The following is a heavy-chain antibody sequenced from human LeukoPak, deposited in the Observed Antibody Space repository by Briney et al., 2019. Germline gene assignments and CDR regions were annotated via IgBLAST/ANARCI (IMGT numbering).Heavy chain of an antibody. V-gene: IGHV3-7*05. D-gene: IGHD2-15*01. CDR1: GFTFSGYW. J-gene: IGHJ4*02. CDR2: IKQDGSDK. Sequence: PGGSLRLSCAASGFTFSGYWMSWVRQAPGKGLEWVASIKQDGSDKYYVDSVKGRFTISRDNAKKTLFLQMNTLRAEDTTVYYSARGYGSPDFWGQGTLVTVSS. CDR3: ARGYGSPDF.